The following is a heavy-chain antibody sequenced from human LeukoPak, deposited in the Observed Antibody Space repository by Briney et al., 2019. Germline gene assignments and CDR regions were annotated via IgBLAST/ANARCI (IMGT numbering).Heavy chain of an antibody. CDR2: ISNSGTTK. Sequence: GGSLRLSCAASGFSFSDFYMTWIRQAAGKGLEWVSHISNSGTTKYYADSVKGRFTISRDNAKNSLYLQMNSLRAEDTAVYYCAREGIAVAGREFSYWGQGILVTVSS. CDR3: AREGIAVAGREFSY. CDR1: GFSFSDFY. D-gene: IGHD6-19*01. J-gene: IGHJ4*02. V-gene: IGHV3-11*01.